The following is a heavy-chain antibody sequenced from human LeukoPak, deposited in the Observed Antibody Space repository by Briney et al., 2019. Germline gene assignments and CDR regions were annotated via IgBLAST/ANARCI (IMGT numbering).Heavy chain of an antibody. J-gene: IGHJ3*02. V-gene: IGHV4-4*02. CDR1: GGSISSSNW. CDR3: ASGGLEAAFDI. D-gene: IGHD3-3*01. Sequence: PSETLSLTCAVSGGSISSSNWWSWVRQPPGKGLEWIGEIYHSGSTNYNPSLKSRVTISVDTSKNQFSLKLSSVTAADTAVYYCASGGLEAAFDIWGQGTMVTVSS. CDR2: IYHSGST.